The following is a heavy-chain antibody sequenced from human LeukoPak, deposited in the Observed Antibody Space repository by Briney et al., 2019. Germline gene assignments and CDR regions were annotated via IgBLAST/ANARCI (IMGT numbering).Heavy chain of an antibody. V-gene: IGHV3-23*01. J-gene: IGHJ4*02. CDR2: ITGSGAST. CDR1: EFTFSDYA. CDR3: AKGKDC. Sequence: GGSLRLSCVASEFTFSDYAMSWVRQAPGKGLEWVTAITGSGASTYSANSVKGRFTISSDNSKNTLYLQMNSLRADDTAVYYCAKGKDCWGEGTLVTVSS.